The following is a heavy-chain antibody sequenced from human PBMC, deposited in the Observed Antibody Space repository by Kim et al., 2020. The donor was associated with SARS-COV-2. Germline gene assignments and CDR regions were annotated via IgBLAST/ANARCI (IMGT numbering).Heavy chain of an antibody. Sequence: GGSLRLSCAASGFSLSSYWMHWVRQAPGKGLVWVSRINGDGSRTTYADSVKGRFTISTDSARNALYLQMNSLRAEDTAMYYCQIRYFGARDSFDMWGQGIKVTVSS. CDR2: INGDGSRT. J-gene: IGHJ3*02. CDR1: GFSLSSYW. CDR3: QIRYFGARDSFDM. V-gene: IGHV3-74*01. D-gene: IGHD3-9*01.